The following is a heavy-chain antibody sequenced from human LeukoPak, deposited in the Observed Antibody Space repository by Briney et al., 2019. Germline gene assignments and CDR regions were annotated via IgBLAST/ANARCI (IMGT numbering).Heavy chain of an antibody. Sequence: GSLRLSCAVSGFTVSSNYMSWVRQAPGKGLEWIGYISNSGSTTYNPSLKSRVTFSLDTSKNQFSLKLSSVTAADTAVYYCARAQWLVAPFDYWGQGTLVTVSS. CDR2: ISNSGST. V-gene: IGHV4-59*02. J-gene: IGHJ4*02. CDR1: GFTVSSNY. D-gene: IGHD6-19*01. CDR3: ARAQWLVAPFDY.